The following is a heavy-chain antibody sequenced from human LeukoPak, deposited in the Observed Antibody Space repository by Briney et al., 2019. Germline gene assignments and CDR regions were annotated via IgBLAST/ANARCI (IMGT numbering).Heavy chain of an antibody. Sequence: SETLSLTCTVSGVSISSGGSRWSWIRQHPGKGLEWIGYIYYSGSTYYNPSLESRLTMSVDTSKNQFSLHLTSVTAADTAVYYCARDWGTYFDYWGQGTVVTVSS. D-gene: IGHD7-27*01. V-gene: IGHV4-31*03. CDR2: IYYSGST. CDR1: GVSISSGGSR. J-gene: IGHJ4*02. CDR3: ARDWGTYFDY.